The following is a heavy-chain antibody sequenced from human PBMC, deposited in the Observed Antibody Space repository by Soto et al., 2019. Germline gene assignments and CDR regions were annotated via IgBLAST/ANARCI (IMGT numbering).Heavy chain of an antibody. Sequence: ASVKVSCKASGVTFSRQDMRVVRQAPGQGLEWMGGIIPIFGTPQYAEKFQDRVTITADESTSTAYMELSSLTSEDTAVYYCATKEGRDCYGFDYWGQGTLVTVSS. CDR2: IIPIFGTP. CDR3: ATKEGRDCYGFDY. D-gene: IGHD2-21*01. CDR1: GVTFSRQD. V-gene: IGHV1-69*13. J-gene: IGHJ4*02.